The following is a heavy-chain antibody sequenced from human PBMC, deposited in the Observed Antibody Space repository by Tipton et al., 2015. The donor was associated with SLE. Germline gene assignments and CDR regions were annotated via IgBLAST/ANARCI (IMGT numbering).Heavy chain of an antibody. V-gene: IGHV4-59*01. CDR1: GGSISSDY. J-gene: IGHJ6*03. D-gene: IGHD3-3*01. Sequence: TLSLTCTVSGGSISSDYWTWIRQSPGKGLEWIGYIYYSGSTNYNPSLKSRVTISVDTSKNQFSLKLSSVTAADTAVYYCARGTRFLEWLLPFYMDVWGKGTTVTVSS. CDR3: ARGTRFLEWLLPFYMDV. CDR2: IYYSGST.